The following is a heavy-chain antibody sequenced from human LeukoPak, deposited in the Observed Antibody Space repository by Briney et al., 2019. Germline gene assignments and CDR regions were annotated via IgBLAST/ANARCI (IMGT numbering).Heavy chain of an antibody. V-gene: IGHV1-69*01. J-gene: IGHJ4*02. CDR3: ARAPLLWLGNFDY. CDR1: GGTFSSYA. CDR2: IIPIFGTA. Sequence: SVKVSCKASGGTFSSYAISWVRQAPGQGLEWMGGIIPIFGTANYAQKFQGRVTITADESTSTAYMELSSLRSEDTAVYYCARAPLLWLGNFDYWGQGTPVTVSS. D-gene: IGHD3-10*01.